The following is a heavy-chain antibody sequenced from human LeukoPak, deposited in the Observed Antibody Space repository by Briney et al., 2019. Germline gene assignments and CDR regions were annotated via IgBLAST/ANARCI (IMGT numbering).Heavy chain of an antibody. V-gene: IGHV4-59*01. Sequence: SETLSLTCTVSGGSISSYYWSWIRQPPGKGLEWIGYIYYSGSTNYNPSLKSRVTISVDTSKNQFSLKLSSVTAADTAVYYCARGRYSSGWSPYNWFDPWGQGTLATVSS. CDR1: GGSISSYY. J-gene: IGHJ5*02. CDR2: IYYSGST. D-gene: IGHD6-19*01. CDR3: ARGRYSSGWSPYNWFDP.